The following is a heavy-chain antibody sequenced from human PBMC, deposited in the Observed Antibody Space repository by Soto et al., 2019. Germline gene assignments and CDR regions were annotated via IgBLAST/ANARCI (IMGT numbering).Heavy chain of an antibody. CDR3: ARGGGGGLFEH. V-gene: IGHV3-11*06. Sequence: GSLRLSCATSGFPFSDYYMSWIRQAAGKGLEWLSHISPKSTYRNYADSVKGRFTISRDNTKSSLFLQMNSLGVEDTAVYYCARGGGGGLFEHWGQGVLVTVS. CDR1: GFPFSDYY. D-gene: IGHD2-21*01. CDR2: ISPKSTYR. J-gene: IGHJ4*02.